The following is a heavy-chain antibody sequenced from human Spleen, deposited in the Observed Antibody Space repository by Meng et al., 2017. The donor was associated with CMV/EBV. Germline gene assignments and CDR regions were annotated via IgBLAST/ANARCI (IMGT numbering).Heavy chain of an antibody. D-gene: IGHD1-20*01. CDR3: ARREEDNWNDIPMSWFDP. CDR1: FTFSEYG. Sequence: FTFSEYGMSWIRQAPGKGLESVSYISSRGRTIYYADSVQGRFTISRDNAKNSLYLQMNSLTAGDTAVYYCARREEDNWNDIPMSWFDPWGQGTLVTVSS. V-gene: IGHV3-11*01. CDR2: ISSRGRTI. J-gene: IGHJ5*02.